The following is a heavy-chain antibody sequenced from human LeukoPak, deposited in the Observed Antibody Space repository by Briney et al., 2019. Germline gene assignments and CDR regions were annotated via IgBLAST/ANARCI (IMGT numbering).Heavy chain of an antibody. CDR1: GYTFVSYY. CDR3: ARWDYHDRSANDY. V-gene: IGHV1-46*01. J-gene: IGHJ4*02. CDR2: IIPSGGTT. D-gene: IGHD3-22*01. Sequence: ASVKLSCKASGYTFVSYYIHWVRQAPGQGLDWMGMIIPSGGTTIYAQKFQGRVTMTRDTSTTTVHMELSSLRSEDTAVYNCARWDYHDRSANDYWGQGTQVTVSS.